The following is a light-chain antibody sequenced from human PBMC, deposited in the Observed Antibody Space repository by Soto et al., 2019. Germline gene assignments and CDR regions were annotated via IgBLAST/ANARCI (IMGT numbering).Light chain of an antibody. Sequence: DIQMTQSLSSLSASLVYRVTVSCRASQSISSYLNWYEQKPGKAPKLLIYAASSLQSGVPSRFSGSGSGTDFTLTISSLQPEDVATYFCQQSYRTPITFGQGTRLEI. CDR2: AAS. CDR1: QSISSY. CDR3: QQSYRTPIT. J-gene: IGKJ5*01. V-gene: IGKV1-39*01.